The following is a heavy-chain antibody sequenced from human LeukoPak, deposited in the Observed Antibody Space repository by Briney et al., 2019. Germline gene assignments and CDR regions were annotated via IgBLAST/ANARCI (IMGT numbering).Heavy chain of an antibody. CDR1: GYSFTGYY. CDR2: INPNSGGT. D-gene: IGHD6-19*01. V-gene: IGHV1-2*02. CDR3: ARGGIAVAEGDY. Sequence: ASVKVSCNASGYSFTGYYMHWVRQAPGQGLELMGWINPNSGGTNYAQKFQGRVTMTRDTSISTAYMELIRLISDDTAVYYCARGGIAVAEGDYWGQGTLVTVSS. J-gene: IGHJ4*02.